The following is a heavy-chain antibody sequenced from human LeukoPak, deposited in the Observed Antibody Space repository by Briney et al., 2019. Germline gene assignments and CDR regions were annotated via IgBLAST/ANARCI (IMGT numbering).Heavy chain of an antibody. J-gene: IGHJ5*02. CDR2: IYYSGST. CDR3: ARGAARGYCSSTSCYNWFDP. CDR1: GGSISSYY. V-gene: IGHV4-59*01. Sequence: SETLSLTCTVSGGSISSYYWSWIRQPPGKGLEWIGYIYYSGSTNYNPSLKSRVTISVDTSKNQFSLKLSSVTAADTAVYYCARGAARGYCSSTSCYNWFDPWGQGTLVTASS. D-gene: IGHD2-2*01.